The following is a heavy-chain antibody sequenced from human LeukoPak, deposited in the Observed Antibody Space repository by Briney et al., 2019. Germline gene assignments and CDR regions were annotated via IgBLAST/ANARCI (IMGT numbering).Heavy chain of an antibody. CDR1: GGSISSYY. CDR3: AREREWIQLPAMRSYYYMDV. J-gene: IGHJ6*03. Sequence: SETLSLTCTVSGGSISSYYWSWIRQPPGKGLEWIGYICYSGSTNYNPSLKSRVTISVDTSKNQFSLKLSSVTAADTAVYYCAREREWIQLPAMRSYYYMDVWGKGTTVTVSS. D-gene: IGHD5-18*01. CDR2: ICYSGST. V-gene: IGHV4-59*01.